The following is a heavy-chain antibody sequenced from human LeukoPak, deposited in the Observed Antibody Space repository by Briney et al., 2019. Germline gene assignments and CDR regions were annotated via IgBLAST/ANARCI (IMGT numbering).Heavy chain of an antibody. CDR1: GGSIGSYY. CDR3: ARSGLIVVVPAAPYFDY. CDR2: IYYSGST. J-gene: IGHJ4*02. Sequence: SETLSLTCTVSGGSIGSYYWSWIRQPPGKGLEWIGYIYYSGSTNYNPSLKSRVTISVDTSKNQFSLKLSSVTAADTAVYYCARSGLIVVVPAAPYFDYWGQGTLVTVSS. D-gene: IGHD2-2*01. V-gene: IGHV4-59*08.